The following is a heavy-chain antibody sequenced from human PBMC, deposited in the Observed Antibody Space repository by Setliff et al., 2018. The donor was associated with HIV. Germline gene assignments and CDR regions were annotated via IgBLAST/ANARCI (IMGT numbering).Heavy chain of an antibody. Sequence: PSETLSLTCTVSGGSINSGGYYWVWSRQPALKGRDWIGRIYTSGLTNYNPSLKSRVTISVDTSKNQVSLKLSSVTASDTAVYYCAGPRYIVIRGDAGMDVWGPGTTVTVSS. D-gene: IGHD3-10*01. CDR2: IYTSGLT. J-gene: IGHJ6*02. V-gene: IGHV4-61*02. CDR1: GGSINSGGYY. CDR3: AGPRYIVIRGDAGMDV.